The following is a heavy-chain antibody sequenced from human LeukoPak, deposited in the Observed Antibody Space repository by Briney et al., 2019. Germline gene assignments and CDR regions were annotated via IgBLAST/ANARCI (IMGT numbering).Heavy chain of an antibody. CDR3: ARGRGSYHYYYYYMDV. CDR1: GYTFTSYD. D-gene: IGHD3-10*01. CDR2: MNPNSGNT. J-gene: IGHJ6*03. Sequence: ASVKVSCKASGYTFTSYDINWVRQATGQGLEWMGWMNPNSGNTGYAQKFQGRVTMTRNTSISTAYMELSSLRSEDTAVYYCARGRGSYHYYYYYMDVWGKGTTVTVSS. V-gene: IGHV1-8*01.